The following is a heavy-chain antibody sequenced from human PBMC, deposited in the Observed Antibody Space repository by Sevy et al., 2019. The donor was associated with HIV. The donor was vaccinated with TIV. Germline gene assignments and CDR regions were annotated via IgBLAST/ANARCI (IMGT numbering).Heavy chain of an antibody. J-gene: IGHJ4*02. CDR1: GFTFSYSG. D-gene: IGHD6-13*01. CDR2: IQHDGRNT. CDR3: AKNTAAVGTGGFDY. Sequence: GGSLRLSCTTSGFTFSYSGMHWVRQAPGKGLEWVTFIQHDGRNTHYADSVKGRFTISRDNSKNTLYLQMNSLRGDDTAVYYCAKNTAAVGTGGFDYWGQGALVTVSS. V-gene: IGHV3-30*02.